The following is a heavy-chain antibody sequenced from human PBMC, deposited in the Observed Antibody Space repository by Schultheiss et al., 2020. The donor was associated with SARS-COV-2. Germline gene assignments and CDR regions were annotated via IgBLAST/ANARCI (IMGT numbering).Heavy chain of an antibody. D-gene: IGHD4-17*01. V-gene: IGHV1-2*06. Sequence: ASVKVSCKASGYTFSDYYIHWVRQAPGQGLEWMGRINPKTGDTHYAQKFQGGVTMTWDTSISTAYVDLSSLTSDDTAVYYCARGGGHDYGDYWYFDLWGRGALVTVSS. CDR3: ARGGGHDYGDYWYFDL. J-gene: IGHJ2*01. CDR2: INPKTGDT. CDR1: GYTFSDYY.